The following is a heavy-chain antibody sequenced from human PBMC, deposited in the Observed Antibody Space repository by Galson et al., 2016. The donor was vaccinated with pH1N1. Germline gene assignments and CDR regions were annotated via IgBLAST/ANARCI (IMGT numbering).Heavy chain of an antibody. J-gene: IGHJ4*02. Sequence: SLRLSCAASGFNFINYAMSWVRQAPGKGLEWVSSIDSRDGVTYSAGSVRGRFTISRDDSKNTLYLQMNSLRAEDTAVYYCAREIGGRGSYWGQGTLVTVSS. CDR3: AREIGGRGSY. V-gene: IGHV3-23*01. D-gene: IGHD3-3*01. CDR1: GFNFINYA. CDR2: IDSRDGVT.